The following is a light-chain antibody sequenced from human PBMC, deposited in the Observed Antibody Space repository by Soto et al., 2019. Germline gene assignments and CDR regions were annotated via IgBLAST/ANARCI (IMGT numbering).Light chain of an antibody. CDR2: NNN. CDR3: AAWDDSLNGYV. CDR1: SSNIGSNT. J-gene: IGLJ1*01. Sequence: QAVVTQPPSASGTPGQRVTISCSGSSSNIGSNTVNWYQRLPGTAPKLLIYNNNQRSSGVPDRFSGSKSGTSASLAISGLQSEDEADYYCAAWDDSLNGYVFGTGTKLTVL. V-gene: IGLV1-44*01.